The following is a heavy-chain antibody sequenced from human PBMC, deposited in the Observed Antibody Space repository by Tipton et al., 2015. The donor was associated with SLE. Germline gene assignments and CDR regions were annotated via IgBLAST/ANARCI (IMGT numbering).Heavy chain of an antibody. D-gene: IGHD6-19*01. CDR3: ARDRIAVAGTIPLGWYFDL. J-gene: IGHJ2*01. Sequence: SLRLSCAASGFTFDDYAMHWVRQAPGKGLEWVSGISWTSGSIGYADSVKGRFTISRDNAKNSLYLQMNSLRAEDTAVYYCARDRIAVAGTIPLGWYFDLWGRGTLVTVSS. CDR2: ISWTSGSI. CDR1: GFTFDDYA. V-gene: IGHV3-9*01.